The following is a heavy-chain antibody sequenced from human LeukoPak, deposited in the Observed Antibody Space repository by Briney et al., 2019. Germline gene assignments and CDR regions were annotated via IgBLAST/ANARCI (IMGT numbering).Heavy chain of an antibody. J-gene: IGHJ4*02. CDR1: GGSFSGYY. V-gene: IGHV4-34*01. Sequence: SETLSLTCAVYGGSFSGYYWSWIRQPPGKGLEWIGEINHSGSTNYNPSLKSRVTISVDTSKNQFSLKLVSVTAADTAVYYCARTAPSTYYYGGAGPFDYWGQGTLVTVSS. CDR3: ARTAPSTYYYGGAGPFDY. D-gene: IGHD3-22*01. CDR2: INHSGST.